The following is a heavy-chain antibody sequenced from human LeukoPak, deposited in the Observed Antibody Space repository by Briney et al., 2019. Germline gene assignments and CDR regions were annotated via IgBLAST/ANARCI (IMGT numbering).Heavy chain of an antibody. Sequence: GGSLRLSCAASGFTFSDYYMSWIRQAPGKGLEWVSYISSGGSTIYYADSVKGRFTISRDNAKNSLYLQMDGLRAEDTAVYYCARPRVEYNTSSEDSWGQGTLVTVSS. D-gene: IGHD6-6*01. CDR1: GFTFSDYY. J-gene: IGHJ4*02. CDR2: ISSGGSTI. V-gene: IGHV3-11*04. CDR3: ARPRVEYNTSSEDS.